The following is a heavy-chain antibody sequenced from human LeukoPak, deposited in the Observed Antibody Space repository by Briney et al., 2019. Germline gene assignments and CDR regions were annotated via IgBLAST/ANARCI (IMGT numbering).Heavy chain of an antibody. Sequence: ASVEVSCKVSGYTFTAYYMHWVRQAPGQGLEWMGRIDPNSGGTKYAQKFQGRVTLTRDTSINTVYMELNTLTSDDMALYYCARGMGTSWFDYWGQGTLVTVSS. CDR3: ARGMGTSWFDY. J-gene: IGHJ4*02. V-gene: IGHV1-2*02. CDR2: IDPNSGGT. CDR1: GYTFTAYY. D-gene: IGHD6-13*01.